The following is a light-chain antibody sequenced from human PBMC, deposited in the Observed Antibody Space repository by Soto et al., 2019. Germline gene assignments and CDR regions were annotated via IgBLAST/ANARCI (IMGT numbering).Light chain of an antibody. CDR1: SNDVGHSSF. V-gene: IGLV2-8*01. Sequence: QSALTQPPSASGSPGQSVTISCTGNSNDVGHSSFISWYQQHPGKGPKLIIYEVSKRPSGVPDRFSGSKSGNTASLSVSGLQDEDEADYFCNAQADNGKHVFGTGTKLTVI. CDR2: EVS. CDR3: NAQADNGKHV. J-gene: IGLJ1*01.